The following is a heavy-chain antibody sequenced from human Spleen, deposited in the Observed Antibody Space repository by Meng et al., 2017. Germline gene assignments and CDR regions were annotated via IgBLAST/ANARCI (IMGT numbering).Heavy chain of an antibody. CDR3: ARGLYYYDPVAPFDL. Sequence: QVQLWQSGAEVKKPGASVKGSCKTSGNVFTNYAIHWVRQAPGQRLEWMGWINTGKDYAKYSQKFQGRVTITMDTSASTAYMELSRLRSDDTAVYYCARGLYYYDPVAPFDLWGRGTLVTVSS. CDR1: GNVFTNYA. V-gene: IGHV1-3*04. CDR2: INTGKDYA. D-gene: IGHD3-22*01. J-gene: IGHJ2*01.